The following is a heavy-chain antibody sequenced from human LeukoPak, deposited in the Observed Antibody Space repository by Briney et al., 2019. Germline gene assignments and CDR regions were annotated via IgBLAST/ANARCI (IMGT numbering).Heavy chain of an antibody. D-gene: IGHD2-2*01. J-gene: IGHJ4*02. CDR3: AREREYCSSTSCYAYFDY. V-gene: IGHV1-3*01. Sequence: PGASVKVSCKASGYTFTSYAMHWVRQAPGQRLEWMGWINAGNGNTKYSQKFQGRVTITRDTSASTAYMELSSLRSEDTAVYYCAREREYCSSTSCYAYFDYWGQGTLVTVSS. CDR2: INAGNGNT. CDR1: GYTFTSYA.